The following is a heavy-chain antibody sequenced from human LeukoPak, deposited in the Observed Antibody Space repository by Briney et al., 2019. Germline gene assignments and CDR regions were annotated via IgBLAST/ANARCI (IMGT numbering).Heavy chain of an antibody. Sequence: GRSLRLSCAASGFTFSTYGMHWVRQAPGKGLEWVAVISYDGSNKYYADSVKGRFTISRDNSKNTLYLQMNSLRAEDTAVYYCARESSHCYPSWGQGTLVTVSS. D-gene: IGHD2-15*01. V-gene: IGHV3-30*03. CDR3: ARESSHCYPS. CDR1: GFTFSTYG. J-gene: IGHJ5*02. CDR2: ISYDGSNK.